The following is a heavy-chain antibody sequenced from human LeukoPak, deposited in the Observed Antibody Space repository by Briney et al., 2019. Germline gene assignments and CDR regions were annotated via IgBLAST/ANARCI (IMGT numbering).Heavy chain of an antibody. J-gene: IGHJ5*02. CDR3: ARDRHYDSSGYYP. V-gene: IGHV1-18*01. CDR2: ISAYNGNT. CDR1: GYTFTIYG. Sequence: ASVTVSCKASGYTFTIYGISWVRQAPGQGLEWMGWISAYNGNTNYAQKLQGRVTMTTDTSTSTAYMELRSLRSDDTAVYYCARDRHYDSSGYYPWGQGTLVTVSS. D-gene: IGHD3-22*01.